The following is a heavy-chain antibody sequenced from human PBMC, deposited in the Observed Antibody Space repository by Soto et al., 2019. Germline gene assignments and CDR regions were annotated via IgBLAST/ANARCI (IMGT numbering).Heavy chain of an antibody. CDR2: IYYSGST. CDR1: GGSISSGGYY. CDR3: ASEARGYLDY. V-gene: IGHV4-31*03. D-gene: IGHD5-12*01. Sequence: SETLSLTCTVSGGSISSGGYYWSWIRQHPGKGLEWIGYIYYSGSTYYNPSLKSRVTISVDTSKNQFSLKLSSVTAADTAVYYCASEARGYLDYWGQGTLVTVSS. J-gene: IGHJ4*02.